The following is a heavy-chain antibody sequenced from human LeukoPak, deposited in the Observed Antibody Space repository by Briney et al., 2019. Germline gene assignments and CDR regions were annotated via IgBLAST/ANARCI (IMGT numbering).Heavy chain of an antibody. Sequence: ASVKVSCKASGGTFSSYAISWVRQAPGRGLEWMGWISAYNGNTNYAQKLQGRVTMTTDTSTSTAYMELRSLRSDDTAVYYCARTLESGYYYGMDVWGQGTTVTVSS. CDR3: ARTLESGYYYGMDV. J-gene: IGHJ6*02. CDR1: GGTFSSYA. D-gene: IGHD1-1*01. V-gene: IGHV1-18*01. CDR2: ISAYNGNT.